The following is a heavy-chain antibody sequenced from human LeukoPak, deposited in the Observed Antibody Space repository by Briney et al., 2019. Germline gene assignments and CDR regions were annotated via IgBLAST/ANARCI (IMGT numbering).Heavy chain of an antibody. CDR1: GYTFSNYD. J-gene: IGHJ4*02. V-gene: IGHV1-8*01. CDR3: ARSREYCTETTCYSGYYFDS. D-gene: IGHD2-2*02. CDR2: MNPKSGST. Sequence: ASVKVSCKASGYTFSNYDINWVRQAPGQGLEWMAWMNPKSGSTGYAQRFEDRVTMTTNTSISTAYMELSGLRSEDTAIYYCARSREYCTETTCYSGYYFDSWGQGTLVTVSS.